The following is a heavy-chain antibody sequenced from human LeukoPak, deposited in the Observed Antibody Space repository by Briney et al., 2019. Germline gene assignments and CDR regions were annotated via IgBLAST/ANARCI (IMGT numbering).Heavy chain of an antibody. CDR2: LYYSGIT. J-gene: IGHJ4*02. D-gene: IGHD1-26*01. CDR1: GGSISSYY. V-gene: IGHV4-59*01. CDR3: AGGSAGVGSINY. Sequence: SETLSLTCSVSGGSISSYYWSWIRQPPCKGLEWIGQLYYSGITNYNPSLRGRVTISIDTSKNQFSLKLNSVTAADTAVYYCAGGSAGVGSINYWGQGSLVTVSS.